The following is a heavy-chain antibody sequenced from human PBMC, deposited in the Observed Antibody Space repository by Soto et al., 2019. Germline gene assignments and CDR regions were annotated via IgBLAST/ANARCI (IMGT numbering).Heavy chain of an antibody. CDR2: FYYSENT. D-gene: IGHD3-22*01. J-gene: IGHJ4*02. CDR3: ARANYFESSGPFDY. CDR1: GGSISSRSYS. Sequence: SETLSLTCSVSGGSISSRSYSWGWIRQPPGEGLEWIGTFYYSENTYYNPSLKSRVSISVDTSKNQFSLKVSSVTAADTAMYYCARANYFESSGPFDYWGPGTLVTVSS. V-gene: IGHV4-39*01.